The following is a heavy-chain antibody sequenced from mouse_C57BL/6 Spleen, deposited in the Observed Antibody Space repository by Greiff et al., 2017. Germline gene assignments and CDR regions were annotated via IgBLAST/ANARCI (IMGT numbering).Heavy chain of an antibody. D-gene: IGHD2-5*01. CDR1: GYAFSSSW. CDR2: IYPGDGYT. J-gene: IGHJ4*01. V-gene: IGHV1-82*01. CDR3: ARSYYSNYVYYYAMDY. Sequence: QVQLQQSGPELVKPGASVKISCKASGYAFSSSWMNWVKQRPGKGLEWIGRIYPGDGYTNYNGKFKGKATLTADKSSSTAYLQLSSLTSEDSAVYFGARSYYSNYVYYYAMDYWGQGTSVTVSS.